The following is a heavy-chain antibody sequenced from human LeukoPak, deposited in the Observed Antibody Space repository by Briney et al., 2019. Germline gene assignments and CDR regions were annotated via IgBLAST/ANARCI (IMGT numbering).Heavy chain of an antibody. V-gene: IGHV1-46*01. CDR1: GYTFTSYY. J-gene: IGHJ4*02. CDR3: ASGTPGIGSGSSSLDY. Sequence: ASVKVSCKASGYTFTSYYMHWVRQAPGQGLEWMGIINPSGGSTSYAQKFQGRVTITRDTSTSTVYMELSSLRSEDTAVYYCASGTPGIGSGSSSLDYWGQGTLVTVSS. D-gene: IGHD3-10*01. CDR2: INPSGGST.